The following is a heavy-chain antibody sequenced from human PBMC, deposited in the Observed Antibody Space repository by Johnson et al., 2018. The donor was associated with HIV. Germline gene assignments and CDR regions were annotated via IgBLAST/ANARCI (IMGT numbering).Heavy chain of an antibody. V-gene: IGHV3-30*04. D-gene: IGHD5-18*01. Sequence: QVQLVESGGGVVQPGRSLRLSCAASGFTFSNYAMHWVRQTPGKGLEWVALISYDGSNKYYAGSVKGRFTISRDNAKNSLYLQMNSLKTEDTAVYYCAARRRDGYPYDAFDIWGQGTMVTVSS. CDR3: AARRRDGYPYDAFDI. CDR2: ISYDGSNK. J-gene: IGHJ3*02. CDR1: GFTFSNYA.